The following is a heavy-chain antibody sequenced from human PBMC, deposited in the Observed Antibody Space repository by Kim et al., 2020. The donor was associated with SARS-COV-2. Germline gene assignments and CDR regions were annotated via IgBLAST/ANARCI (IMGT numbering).Heavy chain of an antibody. CDR3: AKDYYDSGYFDY. V-gene: IGHV3-30*18. Sequence: GGSLRLSCAASGFTFSSYGMHWVRRAPGKGLEWVAVISYDGSNKYYADSVKGRFTISRDNSKNTLYLQMNSLRAEDTAVYYCAKDYYDSGYFDYWGQGTL. J-gene: IGHJ4*02. CDR1: GFTFSSYG. CDR2: ISYDGSNK. D-gene: IGHD3-22*01.